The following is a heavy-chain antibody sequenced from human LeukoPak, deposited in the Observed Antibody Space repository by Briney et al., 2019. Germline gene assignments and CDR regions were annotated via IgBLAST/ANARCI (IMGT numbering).Heavy chain of an antibody. CDR3: ARDPSLRVTLDY. CDR2: VWYDGSNK. V-gene: IGHV3-33*01. Sequence: SGGSLRLSCAASGFIFSNYGMHWVRQAPGKGLEWVAVVWYDGSNKHYADSVKGRFTISRDNSKNMLYLQMNSLRAEDTAVYYCARDPSLRVTLDYWGQGTLVTVSS. D-gene: IGHD4-4*01. CDR1: GFIFSNYG. J-gene: IGHJ4*02.